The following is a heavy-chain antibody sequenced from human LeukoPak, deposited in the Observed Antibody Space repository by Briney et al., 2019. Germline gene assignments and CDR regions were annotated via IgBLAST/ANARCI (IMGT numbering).Heavy chain of an antibody. CDR3: ARVVAAAGNNWFDP. J-gene: IGHJ5*02. CDR2: IHDSGST. CDR1: GDSISSGGYS. V-gene: IGHV4-30-4*07. D-gene: IGHD6-13*01. Sequence: PSETLSLTCVVSGDSISSGGYSWSWLRQTPGKGLEWLAYIHDSGSTYNNPSLKSRLSISIDTSKNQFSLKLNSVTAADTAVYYCARVVAAAGNNWFDPWGQGTLVTVSS.